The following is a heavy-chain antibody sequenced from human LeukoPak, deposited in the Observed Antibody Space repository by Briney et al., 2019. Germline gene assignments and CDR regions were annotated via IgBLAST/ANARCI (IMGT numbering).Heavy chain of an antibody. J-gene: IGHJ4*02. CDR1: GFTFSGYS. CDR3: ARERVTTLDY. CDR2: ISSSSSTI. V-gene: IGHV3-48*01. Sequence: GGSLRLSCAASGFTFSGYSMNWVRQAPGKGLEWVSYISSSSSTIYYADSVKGRFTISRDNAKNSLYLQMNSLRAEDTAVYYCARERVTTLDYWGQGTLVTVSS. D-gene: IGHD4-17*01.